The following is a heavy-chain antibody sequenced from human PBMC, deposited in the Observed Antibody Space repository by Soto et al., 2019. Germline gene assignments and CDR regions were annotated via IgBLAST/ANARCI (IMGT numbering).Heavy chain of an antibody. CDR2: IYHSGST. CDR3: ARANTPQWLHHWFDP. D-gene: IGHD6-19*01. CDR1: GGSISSSNW. V-gene: IGHV4-4*02. J-gene: IGHJ5*02. Sequence: LCGGSISSSNWWSWVRQPPGKGLEWIGEIYHSGSTNYNPSLKSRVTISVDKSKNQFSLKLSSVTAADTAVYYCARANTPQWLHHWFDPWGQGTLVTVSS.